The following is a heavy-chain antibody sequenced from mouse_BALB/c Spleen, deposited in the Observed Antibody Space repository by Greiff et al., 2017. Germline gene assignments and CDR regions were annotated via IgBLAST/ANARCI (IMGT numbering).Heavy chain of an antibody. V-gene: IGHV5-12-1*01. CDR3: ARQVYYAMDY. CDR2: ISSGGGST. CDR1: GFTFSSYA. J-gene: IGHJ4*01. Sequence: DVHLVESGGGLVKPGGSLKLSCAASGFTFSSYAMSWVRQSPEKRLEWVAYISSGGGSTYYPDTVKGRFTISRDNAKNTLYLQMSSLKSEDTAMYYCARQVYYAMDYWGQGTSVTVSS.